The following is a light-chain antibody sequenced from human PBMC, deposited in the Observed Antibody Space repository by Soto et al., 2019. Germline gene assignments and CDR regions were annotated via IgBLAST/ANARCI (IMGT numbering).Light chain of an antibody. J-gene: IGKJ2*01. CDR1: QSVSSNY. CDR2: GAS. CDR3: QQYDSPPYT. Sequence: EILLTQSPGTLSLSPGERATLSCRASQSVSSNYLAWFQQKPGHAHRLLIYGASSRATGIPDRFSGSGSGTDFTLTISRLEPEDFAVYYCQQYDSPPYTFGQGTKVDI. V-gene: IGKV3-20*01.